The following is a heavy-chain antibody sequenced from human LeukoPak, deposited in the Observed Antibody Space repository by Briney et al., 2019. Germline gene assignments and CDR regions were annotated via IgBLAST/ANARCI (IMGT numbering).Heavy chain of an antibody. J-gene: IGHJ4*02. Sequence: GGSLRLSCAPSGFTFDVYAMHWVRHAPGEGREWVSGISWNSGSIGHADSVKGRFTISRDNAKNSLYLQMNSLRAEDTALYYCAKDRYSSGYYYLDYWGQGTLVTVSS. D-gene: IGHD3-22*01. CDR3: AKDRYSSGYYYLDY. CDR1: GFTFDVYA. CDR2: ISWNSGSI. V-gene: IGHV3-9*01.